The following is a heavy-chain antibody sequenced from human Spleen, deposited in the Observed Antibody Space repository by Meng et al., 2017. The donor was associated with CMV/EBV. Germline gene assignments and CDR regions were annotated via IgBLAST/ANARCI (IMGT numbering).Heavy chain of an antibody. CDR1: GFIFSDYG. Sequence: GESLKISCAASGFIFSDYGFHWVRQAPGKGLEWLAIISYDGSRKYYADSVRGRFTISRDNSKNTLYLQVNSLRADDTAVYYCARDTLDSRGYFSPWGQGTLVTVSS. V-gene: IGHV3-30*04. D-gene: IGHD3-22*01. J-gene: IGHJ5*02. CDR3: ARDTLDSRGYFSP. CDR2: ISYDGSRK.